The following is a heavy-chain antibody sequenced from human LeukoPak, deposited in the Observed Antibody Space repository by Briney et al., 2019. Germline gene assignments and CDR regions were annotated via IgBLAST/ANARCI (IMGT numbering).Heavy chain of an antibody. CDR2: ISTSGSIV. Sequence: GGSMRLSCAASGFTFSDYNMNWIRQAPGKGLEWVSYISTSGSIVNYGDSVKGRFTISRDNAKNSLYLQMNSLRAEDTAVYYCANAGNLFRSLNYWGPGTLVTVSS. D-gene: IGHD4-23*01. CDR1: GFTFSDYN. V-gene: IGHV3-11*04. CDR3: ANAGNLFRSLNY. J-gene: IGHJ4*02.